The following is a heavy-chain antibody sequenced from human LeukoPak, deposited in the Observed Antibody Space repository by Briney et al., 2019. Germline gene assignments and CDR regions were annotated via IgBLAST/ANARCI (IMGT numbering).Heavy chain of an antibody. J-gene: IGHJ4*02. D-gene: IGHD3-16*01. CDR2: ISGSGGTT. CDR3: VAYDPLDS. CDR1: GFTFSTNA. Sequence: GGSLRLSCAASGFTFSTNAMGWARQAPGKGLEWVSAISGSGGTTYYADSVKGRFAISRDNSKSTLYLLMNSLRAEDTAVYYCVAYDPLDSWGQGTLVTVSS. V-gene: IGHV3-23*01.